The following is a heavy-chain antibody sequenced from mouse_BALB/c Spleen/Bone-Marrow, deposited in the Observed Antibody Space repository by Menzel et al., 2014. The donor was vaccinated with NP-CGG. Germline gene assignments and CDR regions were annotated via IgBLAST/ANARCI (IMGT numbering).Heavy chain of an antibody. D-gene: IGHD2-10*01. CDR3: ARQFPYYGKGFAY. CDR2: ISSGGGST. Sequence: EVMLVESGGGLVKPGGSLKLSCAASGFAFSSYDMSWVRQAPEKRLEWVAYISSGGGSTYYPDTVKGRFTISRDNAKNTLYLQMSSLKSEDTARYYCARQFPYYGKGFAYWGQGTLVTVPA. J-gene: IGHJ3*01. CDR1: GFAFSSYD. V-gene: IGHV5-12-1*01.